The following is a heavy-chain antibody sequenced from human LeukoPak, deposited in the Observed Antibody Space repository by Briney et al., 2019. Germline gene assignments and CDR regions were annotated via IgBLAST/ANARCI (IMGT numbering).Heavy chain of an antibody. Sequence: PSETLSLTCTVSGGSISSGGYYWSWIRQPPGKGLEWIGEINHSGSTNYNPSLKSRVTISVDTSKNQFSLKLSSVTAADTAVYYCARGFSGSYKYWGQGTLVTVSS. V-gene: IGHV4-39*07. CDR2: INHSGST. J-gene: IGHJ4*02. CDR3: ARGFSGSYKY. CDR1: GGSISSGGYY. D-gene: IGHD1-26*01.